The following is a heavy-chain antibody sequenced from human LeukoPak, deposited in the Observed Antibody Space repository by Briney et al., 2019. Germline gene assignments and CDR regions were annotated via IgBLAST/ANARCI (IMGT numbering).Heavy chain of an antibody. CDR1: GFTFSSYW. CDR3: ARGSYYLDC. Sequence: PGGSLRLSCAASGFTFSSYWMHWVRQAPGKGLVWVSRINSDESTTNYADSVKSRFTISRDNAKNTLYLQMNSLRAEDTAVYYCARGSYYLDCWGQGILVTVSS. J-gene: IGHJ4*02. V-gene: IGHV3-74*01. CDR2: INSDESTT.